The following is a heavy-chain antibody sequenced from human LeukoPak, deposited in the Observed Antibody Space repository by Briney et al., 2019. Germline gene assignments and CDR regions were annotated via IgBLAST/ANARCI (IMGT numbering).Heavy chain of an antibody. J-gene: IGHJ4*02. CDR1: GFTFSSYS. CDR3: ARDQYYYGSGSPFDY. CDR2: ISSSSSTM. Sequence: GGSLRLSCAASGFTFSSYSMNWVRQAPGKGLEWVSYISSSSSTMYYADSVKGRFTISRDNAKNSLYLQMNSLRAEDTAVYYCARDQYYYGSGSPFDYWGQGTLVTVSS. V-gene: IGHV3-48*01. D-gene: IGHD3-10*01.